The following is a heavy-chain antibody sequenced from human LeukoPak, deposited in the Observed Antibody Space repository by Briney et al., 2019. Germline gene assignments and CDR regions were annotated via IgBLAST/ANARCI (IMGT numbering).Heavy chain of an antibody. J-gene: IGHJ4*02. CDR3: AKGKRVGSPYYFDS. CDR1: GISFTSFA. D-gene: IGHD6-6*01. CDR2: ITGSGRT. Sequence: GGSLRLSWAASGISFTSFAMTGFRQAPGKGLGGVSFITGSGRTFYAASVEGRFTISRDNSKNTLSLQLDSLTADDTAIYYCAKGKRVGSPYYFDSWGQGTLVTVSS. V-gene: IGHV3-23*01.